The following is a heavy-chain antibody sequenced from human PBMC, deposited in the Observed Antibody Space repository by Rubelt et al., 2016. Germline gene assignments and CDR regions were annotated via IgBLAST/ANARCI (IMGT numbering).Heavy chain of an antibody. Sequence: QVQLQQWGAGLLKPSETLSLTCAVYGGSFSGYYWSWIRQPPGKGLEWIGEINHSGSTNYNPSLKGRVTISVDTSKNQFSLKLSSVTAADTAVYYCARGLVVVIDYWGQGTLVTVSS. V-gene: IGHV4-34*01. J-gene: IGHJ4*02. CDR2: INHSGST. CDR3: ARGLVVVIDY. D-gene: IGHD3-22*01. CDR1: GGSFSGYY.